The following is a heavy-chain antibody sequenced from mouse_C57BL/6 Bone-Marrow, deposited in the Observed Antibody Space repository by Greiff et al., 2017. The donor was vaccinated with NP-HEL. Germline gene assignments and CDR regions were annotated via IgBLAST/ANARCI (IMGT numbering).Heavy chain of an antibody. CDR2: INPYNGGT. J-gene: IGHJ4*01. CDR3: ASSWFYAMDY. V-gene: IGHV1-19*01. CDR1: GYTFTDYY. D-gene: IGHD2-2*01. Sequence: EVQLVESGPVLVKPGASVKMSCKASGYTFTDYYMNWVKQSHGKSLEWIGVINPYNGGTSYNQKFKGKATLTVDKSSSTAYMELNSLTSEDSAVYYCASSWFYAMDYWGQGTSVTVSS.